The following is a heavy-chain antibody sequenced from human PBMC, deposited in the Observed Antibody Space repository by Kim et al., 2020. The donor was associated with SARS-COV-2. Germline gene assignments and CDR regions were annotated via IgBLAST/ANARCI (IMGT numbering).Heavy chain of an antibody. J-gene: IGHJ4*02. CDR3: VEMNSWVERALYY. CDR2: ISNDGGSR. CDR1: GFTFSNNA. Sequence: GGSLRLSCAASGFTFSNNAMTWVRQAPGKGLEWVSTISNDGGSRHYADSVKGRFTISRDNSKDTLYLQMNGLRAEDTAVYYCVEMNSWVERALYYWGQGTLVTVSS. V-gene: IGHV3-23*01. D-gene: IGHD6-13*01.